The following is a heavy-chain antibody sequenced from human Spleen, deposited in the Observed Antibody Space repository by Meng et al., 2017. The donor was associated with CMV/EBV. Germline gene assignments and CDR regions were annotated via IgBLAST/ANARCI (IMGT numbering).Heavy chain of an antibody. CDR2: MNTNGEST. Sequence: SVSGFPFDSFAMTWVRQAPGKGLEWVSAMNTNGESTYYTDSVRGRFTISRDNSKNTLYLQMNGLRAEDTAIYYCARVLGYPNWFDPWGQGTLVTVSS. J-gene: IGHJ5*02. CDR1: GFPFDSFA. D-gene: IGHD2-15*01. CDR3: ARVLGYPNWFDP. V-gene: IGHV3-23*01.